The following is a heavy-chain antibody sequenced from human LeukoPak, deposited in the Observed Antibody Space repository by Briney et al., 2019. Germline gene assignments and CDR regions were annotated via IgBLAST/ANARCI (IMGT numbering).Heavy chain of an antibody. Sequence: NPSETLSLTCTVSGGSISSYYWSWIRQPPGKGLEWIGYIYYSGSTNYNPSLKSRVTISVDTSKNQFSLKLSSVTAADTAVYYCARDENGYVWGSFRAWGQGTLVTVSS. D-gene: IGHD3-16*02. J-gene: IGHJ5*02. CDR2: IYYSGST. CDR1: GGSISSYY. CDR3: ARDENGYVWGSFRA. V-gene: IGHV4-59*01.